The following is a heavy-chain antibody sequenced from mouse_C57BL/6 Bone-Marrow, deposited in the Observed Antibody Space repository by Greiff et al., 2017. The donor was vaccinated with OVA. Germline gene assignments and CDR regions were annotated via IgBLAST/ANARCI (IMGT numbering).Heavy chain of an antibody. CDR1: GYAFSSSW. V-gene: IGHV1-82*01. J-gene: IGHJ2*01. Sequence: VKLVESGPELVKPGASVKISCKASGYAFSSSWMNWVKQRPGKGLEWIGRIYPGDGDTNYNGKFKGKATLTADKSSSTAYMQLSSLTSEDSAVYFCARNYYSNYVDFDYWGQGTTLTVSS. D-gene: IGHD2-5*01. CDR2: IYPGDGDT. CDR3: ARNYYSNYVDFDY.